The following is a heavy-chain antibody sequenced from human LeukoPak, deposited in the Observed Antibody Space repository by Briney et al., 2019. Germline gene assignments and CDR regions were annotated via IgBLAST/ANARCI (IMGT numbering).Heavy chain of an antibody. CDR3: AITDDSSGYYLTDY. CDR1: GYTFTGYY. J-gene: IGHJ4*02. V-gene: IGHV1-2*02. D-gene: IGHD3-22*01. CDR2: INPNSGGT. Sequence: ASVKVSCKASGYTFTGYYMHWVRQAPGQVLEWMGWINPNSGGTNYAQKFQGRVTMTRDTSISTAYMELSRLRSDDTAVYCCAITDDSSGYYLTDYWGQGTLVTVSS.